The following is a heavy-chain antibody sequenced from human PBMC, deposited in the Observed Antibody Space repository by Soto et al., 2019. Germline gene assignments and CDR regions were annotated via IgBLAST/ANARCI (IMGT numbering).Heavy chain of an antibody. D-gene: IGHD3-22*01. J-gene: IGHJ4*02. V-gene: IGHV3-33*03. Sequence: PGGSLRLSCAASGFTFSSYGMHWVRQAPGKGLEWVAVIWYDGNRKYYGDSVRGRFTISRDNSKNTLYLEMNTLRAEDTAVYYCVVDTTGLLDYWGQGTLVTVPQ. CDR2: IWYDGNRK. CDR3: VVDTTGLLDY. CDR1: GFTFSSYG.